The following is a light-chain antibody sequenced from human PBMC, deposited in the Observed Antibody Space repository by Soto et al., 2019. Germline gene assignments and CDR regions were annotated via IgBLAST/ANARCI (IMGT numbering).Light chain of an antibody. Sequence: QSVLTQPASVSGSPGQSITISCTGTSSDVGGYNYVSWYQQHPVKAPKLMIYEVSNRPSGVSNRFSGSKSGNTASLTISGLQAEDEADYYCSSYTSSSTLVVFGGGTKLTVL. V-gene: IGLV2-14*01. CDR3: SSYTSSSTLVV. CDR1: SSDVGGYNY. CDR2: EVS. J-gene: IGLJ2*01.